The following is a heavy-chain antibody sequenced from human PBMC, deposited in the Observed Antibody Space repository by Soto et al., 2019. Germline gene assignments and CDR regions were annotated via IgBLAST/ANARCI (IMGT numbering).Heavy chain of an antibody. Sequence: HLQESGPGLVKPSGTLSLTCDVSGGSISSSSWWTWVRQSPGKGLEWIGEIYHAGSPNYNPSFQSRVTILAHKSKTHFSLRLTSVTAADTAIYYCARGLSFRGDFDVWGQGTTVTVSS. J-gene: IGHJ3*01. D-gene: IGHD2-21*02. V-gene: IGHV4-4*02. CDR1: GGSISSSSW. CDR2: IYHAGSP. CDR3: ARGLSFRGDFDV.